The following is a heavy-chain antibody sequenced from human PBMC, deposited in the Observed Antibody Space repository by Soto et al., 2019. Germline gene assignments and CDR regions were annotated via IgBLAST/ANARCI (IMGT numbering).Heavy chain of an antibody. J-gene: IGHJ4*02. Sequence: SETLSLTCAVSGASISGSYYYWAWLRQSPGKGPEWIGSVFYTGFTSYNPSLESRVSVSVDTSKSQFSLKLSAVTAADTAVYYCATSQKGYNWNYFDHWGQGALVTVS. V-gene: IGHV4-39*01. D-gene: IGHD1-20*01. CDR3: ATSQKGYNWNYFDH. CDR1: GASISGSYYY. CDR2: VFYTGFT.